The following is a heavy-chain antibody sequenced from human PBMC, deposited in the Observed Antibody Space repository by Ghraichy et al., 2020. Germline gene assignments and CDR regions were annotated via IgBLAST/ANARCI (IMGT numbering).Heavy chain of an antibody. CDR3: AKDYLTIFRVVTSYYYYYYYMDV. Sequence: GGSLRLSCAASGFTFSDYAMSWVRQAPGKGLEWVSVISGSGDGTHYADSVKGRFTISRDDSKNTLYLQMNSLRAEDTAVYYCAKDYLTIFRVVTSYYYYYYYMDVWGKGTTVTVSS. CDR2: ISGSGDGT. V-gene: IGHV3-23*01. J-gene: IGHJ6*03. D-gene: IGHD3-3*01. CDR1: GFTFSDYA.